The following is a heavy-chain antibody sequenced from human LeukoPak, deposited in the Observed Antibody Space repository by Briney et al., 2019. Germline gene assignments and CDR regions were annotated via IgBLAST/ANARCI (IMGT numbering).Heavy chain of an antibody. Sequence: GGSLRLSCAASGFTFRSYAMHWVRQAPGKGLEWVAVISYDGDDGSNIYYADSLKGRFTISRDNAKNSLYLQMNSLRAEDTAVYYCARAGGSGSQYSPDYWGQGTLVTVSS. D-gene: IGHD3-10*01. CDR3: ARAGGSGSQYSPDY. CDR1: GFTFRSYA. J-gene: IGHJ4*02. V-gene: IGHV3-30-3*01. CDR2: ISYDGDDGSNI.